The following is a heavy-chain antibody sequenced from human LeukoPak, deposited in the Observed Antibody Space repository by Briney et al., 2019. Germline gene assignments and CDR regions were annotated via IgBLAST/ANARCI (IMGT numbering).Heavy chain of an antibody. CDR1: GGTFSTYA. CDR3: ARGPVRVAGTGYFDY. Sequence: GSSVKVSCKVSGGTFSTYAISWVRQAPGQGLEWMGGIIPIFGTANYAQKFQGRVTITADESTSTAYMELSSLRSEDTAVYYCARGPVRVAGTGYFDYWGQGTLVTVSS. J-gene: IGHJ4*02. V-gene: IGHV1-69*01. CDR2: IIPIFGTA. D-gene: IGHD6-19*01.